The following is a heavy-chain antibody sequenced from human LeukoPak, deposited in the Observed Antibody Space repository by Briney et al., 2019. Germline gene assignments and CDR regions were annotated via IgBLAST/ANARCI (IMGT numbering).Heavy chain of an antibody. CDR3: AKSHSGWYSFDY. V-gene: IGHV3-23*01. J-gene: IGHJ4*02. Sequence: PGGSLRLSCDASGFTFSSYSMSWVRQAPRKGLWCVSSISGSGGSTYYADSVKGRFTISRDSSKNTLYLQMNSLRAEDTAVYYCAKSHSGWYSFDYWGQGALVTVSS. CDR1: GFTFSSYS. D-gene: IGHD6-19*01. CDR2: ISGSGGST.